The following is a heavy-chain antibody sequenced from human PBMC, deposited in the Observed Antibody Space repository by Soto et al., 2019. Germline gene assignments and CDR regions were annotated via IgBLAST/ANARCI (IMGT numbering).Heavy chain of an antibody. J-gene: IGHJ4*02. D-gene: IGHD4-4*01. CDR3: AVTTVTTPPSFDY. Sequence: LRLSCAASGFTFSSYSMNWVRQAPGKGLEWVSSISSSSSYIYYADSVKGRFTISRDNAKNSLYLQMNSLRAEDTAVYYCAVTTVTTPPSFDYWGQGTLVTVSS. CDR1: GFTFSSYS. CDR2: ISSSSSYI. V-gene: IGHV3-21*01.